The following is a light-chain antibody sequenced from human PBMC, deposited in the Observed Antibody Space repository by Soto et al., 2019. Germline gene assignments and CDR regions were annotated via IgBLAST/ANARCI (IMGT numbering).Light chain of an antibody. CDR2: GAS. J-gene: IGKJ4*01. CDR1: QSVSSA. CDR3: QHFKNRPLT. V-gene: IGKV3-15*01. Sequence: EVGMTQSPAPLSVSPGERATLSCRASQSVSSALAWYQHKPGQAPRLPIYGASSRATGIPVRFSGSGSGTEFTLTISSLQSEDVAVYYCQHFKNRPLTFGGGTKVEIK.